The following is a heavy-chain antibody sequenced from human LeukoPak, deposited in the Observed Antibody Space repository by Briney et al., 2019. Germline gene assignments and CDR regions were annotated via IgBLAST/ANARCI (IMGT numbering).Heavy chain of an antibody. CDR3: TRDVSRWVFDD. Sequence: GGSLRLSCAASGFTFSSYAMHWVRQAPGKGLEWVAVISYDGSNKYYADSVKGRFTISRDNSQNTLYLQMNSLRAEDTAVYYCTRDVSRWVFDDWGERTLVTVSS. D-gene: IGHD4-23*01. J-gene: IGHJ4*02. V-gene: IGHV3-30*04. CDR1: GFTFSSYA. CDR2: ISYDGSNK.